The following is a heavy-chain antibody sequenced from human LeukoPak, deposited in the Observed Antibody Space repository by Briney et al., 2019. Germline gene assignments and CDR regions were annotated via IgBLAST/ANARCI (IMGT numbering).Heavy chain of an antibody. CDR1: GFTFSSYA. V-gene: IGHV3-30*04. CDR3: ARGPGAYYYGSGNSFDP. J-gene: IGHJ5*02. Sequence: GGSLRLSCAASGFTFSSYAIHWVRQAPGKGLEWVALISFDGSNKYYADSVEGRFTISRDNSKNTLYLQMNSLRAEDTAVYYCARGPGAYYYGSGNSFDPWRQATLVTDSS. CDR2: ISFDGSNK. D-gene: IGHD3-10*01.